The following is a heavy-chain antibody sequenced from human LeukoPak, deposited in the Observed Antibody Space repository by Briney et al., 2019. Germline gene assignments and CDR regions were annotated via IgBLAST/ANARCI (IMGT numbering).Heavy chain of an antibody. CDR2: IYPDDSDA. CDR3: ARRPTTNFDF. V-gene: IGHV5-51*01. CDR1: GYKFSNYW. Sequence: GESLKISCKASGYKFSNYWIAWVRQMPGKGLEWMGTIYPDDSDARYSPSFQGQVTLSVDKSVTTVYLQWSSLKASDTAIYYCARRPTTNFDFWGQGTLVTVSS. J-gene: IGHJ4*02. D-gene: IGHD1-26*01.